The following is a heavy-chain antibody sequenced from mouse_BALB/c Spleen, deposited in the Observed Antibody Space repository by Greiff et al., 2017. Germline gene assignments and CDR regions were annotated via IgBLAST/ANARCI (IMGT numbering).Heavy chain of an antibody. V-gene: IGHV1-77*01. CDR1: GYTFTNHP. CDR2: IHPGSGGT. D-gene: IGHD2-4*01. J-gene: IGHJ3*01. CDR3: TRVYYDYDSFAY. Sequence: QVQLQQSGAELVRPGASVKISCKAFGYTFTNHPINWVKQRPGQGLDWIGAIHPGSGGTAYNQEFKGKATLTADKSSSTAYMELSSLTSEDSAVYYCTRVYYDYDSFAYWGQGTLVTVSA.